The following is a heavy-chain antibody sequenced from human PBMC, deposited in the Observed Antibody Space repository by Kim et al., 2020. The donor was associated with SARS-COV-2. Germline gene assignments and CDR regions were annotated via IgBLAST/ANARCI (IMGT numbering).Heavy chain of an antibody. Sequence: GGSLRLSCAASGFTFSNYGMSWVRQAPGKGLEWVSAISGSGASTYYVDSVKGRFTISRDNSKNTLYLQMNSLRAEDTAVYYCAKEGVYYDYVWGIPYYFNYWGQGTLVTVSS. CDR1: GFTFSNYG. CDR2: ISGSGAST. J-gene: IGHJ4*02. CDR3: AKEGVYYDYVWGIPYYFNY. D-gene: IGHD3-16*01. V-gene: IGHV3-23*01.